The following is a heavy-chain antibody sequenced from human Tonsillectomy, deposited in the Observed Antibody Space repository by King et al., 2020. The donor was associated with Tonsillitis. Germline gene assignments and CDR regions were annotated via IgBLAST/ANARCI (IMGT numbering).Heavy chain of an antibody. CDR2: IYYSGST. CDR3: AGELRGYCSGGSCYSYYYYGMDV. V-gene: IGHV4-61*01. Sequence: VQLQESGPGLVKPSETLSLTCTVSGGSVSSGSYYWSWIRQPPGKGLEWIGYIYYSGSTNYNPSLKSRVTISVDTSKNQFSLKLSSVTAADTAVYYCAGELRGYCSGGSCYSYYYYGMDVWGQGTTGTVSS. J-gene: IGHJ6*02. CDR1: GGSVSSGSYY. D-gene: IGHD2-15*01.